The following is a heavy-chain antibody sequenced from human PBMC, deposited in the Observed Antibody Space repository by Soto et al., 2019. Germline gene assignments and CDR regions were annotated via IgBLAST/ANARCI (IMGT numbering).Heavy chain of an antibody. CDR3: ARDSTLDILTGALYYYGMDV. Sequence: ASVKVSCKASGYTFTSYGISWVRRAPGQGLEWMGWISAYNGNTNYAQKLQGRVTMTTDTSTSTAYMELSSLRSEDTAVYYCARDSTLDILTGALYYYGMDVWGQGTTVTVSS. J-gene: IGHJ6*02. CDR1: GYTFTSYG. V-gene: IGHV1-18*01. CDR2: ISAYNGNT. D-gene: IGHD3-9*01.